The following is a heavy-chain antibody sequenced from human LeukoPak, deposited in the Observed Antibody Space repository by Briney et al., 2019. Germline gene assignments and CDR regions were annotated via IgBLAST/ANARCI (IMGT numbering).Heavy chain of an antibody. Sequence: ASVKVSCKASGYTFTSYDINWVRQATGQGLEWMGWMNPNSGNAGYAQKFQGRVTMTRNTSISTAYMELSRLRSDDTAVYYCARAPSIVVVDYWGQGTLVTVSS. CDR3: ARAPSIVVVDY. J-gene: IGHJ4*02. V-gene: IGHV1-8*01. CDR1: GYTFTSYD. D-gene: IGHD2-15*01. CDR2: MNPNSGNA.